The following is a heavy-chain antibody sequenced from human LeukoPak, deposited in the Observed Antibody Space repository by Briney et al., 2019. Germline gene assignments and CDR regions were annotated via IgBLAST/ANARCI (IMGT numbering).Heavy chain of an antibody. Sequence: GGSLRLSCAASGFTFSGYGMNWVRQAPGKGLEWVAVISVDGSDKYYADSVKGRFTISRDNSNNTLYLQMNSLRVEDTAMYYCARGSFFSTARWFDPWGKGTLVTVSS. D-gene: IGHD3/OR15-3a*01. V-gene: IGHV3-33*01. J-gene: IGHJ5*02. CDR3: ARGSFFSTARWFDP. CDR2: ISVDGSDK. CDR1: GFTFSGYG.